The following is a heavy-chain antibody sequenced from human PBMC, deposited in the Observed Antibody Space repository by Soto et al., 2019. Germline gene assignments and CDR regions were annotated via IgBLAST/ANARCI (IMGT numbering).Heavy chain of an antibody. Sequence: EVQLVESGGGLVKPGGSLRLSCAASGFTFSDAWMNWVRQAPGKGLEWVGRIKSKAGGGAIDYAAPVKGRLTISRDDSKNTLHLQINSLKTEDTAVDYCTADRYIGGVVVAFHFWCQGTMITVSS. V-gene: IGHV3-15*07. CDR3: TADRYIGGVVVAFHF. CDR2: IKSKAGGGAI. CDR1: GFTFSDAW. J-gene: IGHJ3*01. D-gene: IGHD1-1*01.